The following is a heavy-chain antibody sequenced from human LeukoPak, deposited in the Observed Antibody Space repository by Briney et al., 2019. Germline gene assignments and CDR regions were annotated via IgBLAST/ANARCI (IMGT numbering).Heavy chain of an antibody. CDR3: ARGTGEGYTYGRYYFDY. J-gene: IGHJ4*02. CDR1: GYTFISYG. Sequence: ASVKVSCKASGYTFISYGISWVRQAPGQGLEWMGWISAYNGNTNYAQKLQGRVTITRDTSASTGYMELSSLRPDDTAVYYCARGTGEGYTYGRYYFDYWGQGTLVTVSS. V-gene: IGHV1-18*01. D-gene: IGHD5-18*01. CDR2: ISAYNGNT.